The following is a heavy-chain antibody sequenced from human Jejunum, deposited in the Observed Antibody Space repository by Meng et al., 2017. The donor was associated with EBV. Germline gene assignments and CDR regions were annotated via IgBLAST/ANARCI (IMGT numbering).Heavy chain of an antibody. CDR2: IYHSGTT. D-gene: IGHD1-14*01. CDR1: GGFINNKKW. V-gene: IGHV4-4*02. J-gene: IGHJ4*02. CDR3: ARASPERLLEY. Sequence: VQLEDSGQGLVPPSGPLALTCVASGGFINNKKWWIWFLHPPGKGLEWIVEIYHSGTTYYNPSLMSLVTISLDTSESKFSLRLTSVTAADTAIYYCARASPERLLEYWGQGTLVTVSS.